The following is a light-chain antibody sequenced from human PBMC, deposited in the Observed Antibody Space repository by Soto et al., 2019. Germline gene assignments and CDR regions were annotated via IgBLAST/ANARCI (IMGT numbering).Light chain of an antibody. Sequence: QSALTQPPSASGSPGPSVTISCTGTSSDVGGYNYVSWYQHHPAKAPKLMIYEVSQRPSGVPDRFSGAKSGNTASLTVSGRQAEDEADYYCSSYAGSNNLVFGGGTKLTVL. V-gene: IGLV2-8*01. CDR1: SSDVGGYNY. CDR3: SSYAGSNNLV. CDR2: EVS. J-gene: IGLJ2*01.